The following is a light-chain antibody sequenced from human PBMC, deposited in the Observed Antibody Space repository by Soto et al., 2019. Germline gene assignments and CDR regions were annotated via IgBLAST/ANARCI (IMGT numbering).Light chain of an antibody. Sequence: DIQMTQSPSSLSASVGDRVTITCRASQGISTYLAWYQQKPGKVPQILISAASAVHSGVPSRFSGSGSGTDFTLTISSLQPEDAATYYCQKYNSAPWTFGQGTKV. CDR1: QGISTY. J-gene: IGKJ1*01. V-gene: IGKV1-27*01. CDR2: AAS. CDR3: QKYNSAPWT.